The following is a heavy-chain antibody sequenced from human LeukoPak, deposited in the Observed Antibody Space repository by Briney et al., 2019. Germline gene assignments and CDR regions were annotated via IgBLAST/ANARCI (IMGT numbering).Heavy chain of an antibody. J-gene: IGHJ4*02. CDR3: AKDYNYYGSGVLN. V-gene: IGHV3-74*01. CDR2: IYTDGSST. CDR1: EFTLSSYW. Sequence: RTGGSLRLSCATSEFTLSSYWMHWVRQAPGKGLVWVSVIYTDGSSTTYADSVKGRFTISRDNARNTLYLQMNSLRAEDTAVYYCAKDYNYYGSGVLNWGQGTLVTVSS. D-gene: IGHD3-10*01.